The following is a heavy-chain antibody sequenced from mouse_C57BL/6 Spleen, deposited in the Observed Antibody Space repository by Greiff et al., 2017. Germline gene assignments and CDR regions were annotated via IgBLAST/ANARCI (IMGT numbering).Heavy chain of an antibody. CDR2: INPNNGGT. CDR3: ARRGVSNYRPAWFAY. V-gene: IGHV1-18*01. J-gene: IGHJ3*01. D-gene: IGHD2-5*01. CDR1: GYTFTDYN. Sequence: EVQLQQSGPELVKPGASVKIPCKASGYTFTDYNMDWVKQSHGKSLEWIGDINPNNGGTIYNQKFKGKATLTVDKSSSTAYMELRSLTSEDTAVYYCARRGVSNYRPAWFAYWGQGTLVTVSA.